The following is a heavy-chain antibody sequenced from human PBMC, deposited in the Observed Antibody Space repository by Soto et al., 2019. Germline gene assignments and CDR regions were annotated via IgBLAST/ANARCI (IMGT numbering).Heavy chain of an antibody. J-gene: IGHJ5*02. CDR2: INPNSGGT. Sequence: ASVKVSCKASGYTFTGYYMHWVRQAPGQGLEWMGWINPNSGGTNYAQKFQGWVTMTRDTSISTAYMELSRLRSDDTAVYYCARGGCTNGVCYSYNWFDPWGQGTLVTVSS. D-gene: IGHD2-8*01. CDR1: GYTFTGYY. V-gene: IGHV1-2*04. CDR3: ARGGCTNGVCYSYNWFDP.